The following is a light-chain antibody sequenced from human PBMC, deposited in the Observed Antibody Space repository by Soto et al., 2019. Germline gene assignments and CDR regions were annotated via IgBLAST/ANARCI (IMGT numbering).Light chain of an antibody. V-gene: IGKV3-11*01. J-gene: IGKJ3*01. Sequence: EIVLTQSPATVSLSPGERATIACRASQSVSNSLAWYQQKPGQAPRLLIYAASIMATGIPTRFSVSGSGADSKLTISSLHHDVFAFYYYQHSSNCPFTFGPGTKVD. CDR2: AAS. CDR3: QHSSNCPFT. CDR1: QSVSNS.